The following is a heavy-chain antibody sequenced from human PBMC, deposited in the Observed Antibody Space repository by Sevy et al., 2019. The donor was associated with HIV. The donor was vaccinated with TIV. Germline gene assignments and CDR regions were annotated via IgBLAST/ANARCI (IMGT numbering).Heavy chain of an antibody. Sequence: GGSLRLSCAASGFTFSSYAMHWVRQAPGKGLEWVAVISYDGNNKYHADSVKDRFTISRDNSKNTLYLQMNSLRAEDTAVYFCARDRRTLNYYGSSGYNYYFDYWGQGTLVTVSS. CDR3: ARDRRTLNYYGSSGYNYYFDY. D-gene: IGHD3-22*01. CDR2: ISYDGNNK. V-gene: IGHV3-30*04. J-gene: IGHJ4*02. CDR1: GFTFSSYA.